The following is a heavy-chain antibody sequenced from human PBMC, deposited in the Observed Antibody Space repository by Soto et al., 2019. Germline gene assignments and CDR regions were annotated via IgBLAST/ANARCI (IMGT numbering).Heavy chain of an antibody. V-gene: IGHV1-8*01. CDR2: MNPNSGNT. D-gene: IGHD6-19*01. J-gene: IGHJ4*02. CDR1: GYTFTSYD. CDR3: ARGPGEQWPLDY. Sequence: ASVKVSCKASGYTFTSYDINWVRLATGQGLEWMGWMNPNSGNTGYAQKFQGRVTMTRNTSISTAYMELSSLRSEDTAVYYCARGPGEQWPLDYWGQGTLVTVSS.